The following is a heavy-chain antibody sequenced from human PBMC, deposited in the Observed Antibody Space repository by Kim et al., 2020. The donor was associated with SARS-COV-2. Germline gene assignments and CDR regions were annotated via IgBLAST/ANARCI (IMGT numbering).Heavy chain of an antibody. V-gene: IGHV3-21*01. CDR3: ARGLSGRLQLSGDY. D-gene: IGHD5-12*01. Sequence: GGSLRLSCAASGFTFSSYSMNWVSQAPGKGLEWVSSISSSSSYIYYADSVKGRFTISRDNAKNSLYLQMNSLRAEDTAVYYCARGLSGRLQLSGDYWGQGTLVTVSS. CDR2: ISSSSSYI. J-gene: IGHJ4*02. CDR1: GFTFSSYS.